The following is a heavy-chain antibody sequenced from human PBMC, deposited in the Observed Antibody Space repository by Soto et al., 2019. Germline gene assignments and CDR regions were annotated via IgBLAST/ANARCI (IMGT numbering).Heavy chain of an antibody. CDR3: ARDQESITDRILQY. CDR1: GGSFSNFG. V-gene: IGHV1-18*04. Sequence: ASVKVSCKASGGSFSNFGISWVRQAPGQGLEWLGWISAYNGNTHYAQKVRDRVTLTTDTSTNTAYMELRSLTSDDTAVYYCARDQESITDRILQYWGQGTRVTVSS. D-gene: IGHD3-10*01. J-gene: IGHJ4*02. CDR2: ISAYNGNT.